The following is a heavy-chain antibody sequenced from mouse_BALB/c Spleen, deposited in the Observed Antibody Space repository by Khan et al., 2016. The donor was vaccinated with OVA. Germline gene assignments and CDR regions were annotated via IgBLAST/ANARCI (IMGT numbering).Heavy chain of an antibody. CDR2: ISYSGST. CDR1: GYSITSGYG. V-gene: IGHV3-2*02. D-gene: IGHD1-2*01. CDR3: ARTARIKY. Sequence: VQLKQSGPGLVKPSQSLSLTCTVTGYSITSGYGWNWIRQFPGNKLEWMGYISYSGSTNYNPSLKSRISITRDTSKNQFFLQLKSGTTEDTATYYCARTARIKYWGQGTTLTVSS. J-gene: IGHJ2*01.